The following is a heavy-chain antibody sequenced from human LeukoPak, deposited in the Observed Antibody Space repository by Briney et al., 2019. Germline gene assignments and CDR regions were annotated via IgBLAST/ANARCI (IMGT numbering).Heavy chain of an antibody. Sequence: PGGSLRLSCAASGFTFSSYGMHWVRQAPGKGLEWVAFIRYDGSNKYYADSVKGRFTISRDNSKNTLYLQMNSLRAEDTAVYYCSRWEYGGVGEGDYYYMDVGGKGTTVTVSS. D-gene: IGHD2-8*02. J-gene: IGHJ6*03. CDR1: GFTFSSYG. CDR3: SRWEYGGVGEGDYYYMDV. V-gene: IGHV3-30*02. CDR2: IRYDGSNK.